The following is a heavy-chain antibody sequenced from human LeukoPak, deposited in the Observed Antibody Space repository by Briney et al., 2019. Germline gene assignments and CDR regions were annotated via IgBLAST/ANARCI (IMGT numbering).Heavy chain of an antibody. CDR1: GFTFSSYD. CDR3: ARVGYSSSWYYNVY. D-gene: IGHD6-13*01. V-gene: IGHV3-13*01. J-gene: IGHJ4*02. CDR2: IGTAGDT. Sequence: GGSLRLSCAASGFTFSSYDMHWVRQATGKGLEWVSAIGTAGDTNYSAYVKGRFTISRENAKNSLYIQMNSLRAGDTAVYYCARVGYSSSWYYNVYWGQGTLVTVSS.